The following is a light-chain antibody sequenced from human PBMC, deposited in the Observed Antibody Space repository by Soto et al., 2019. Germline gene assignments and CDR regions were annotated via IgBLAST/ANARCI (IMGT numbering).Light chain of an antibody. CDR2: GAS. V-gene: IGKV3-15*01. Sequence: EIVMTHSPATLSVTLGERATLSCRASQSVRDNLAWYQQKPGQAPRLLIYGASTRATGIPARFSGSGSGTEFTLTINSLQSEDFALYFCQQSNNWPYTFGQGTKLEIK. CDR3: QQSNNWPYT. J-gene: IGKJ2*01. CDR1: QSVRDN.